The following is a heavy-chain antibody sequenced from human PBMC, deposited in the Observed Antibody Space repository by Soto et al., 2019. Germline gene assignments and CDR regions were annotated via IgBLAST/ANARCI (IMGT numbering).Heavy chain of an antibody. CDR3: ARGPPFH. Sequence: QLPLQESGSGLVKPSQTLSLTCAVSGGSISSGGYSCGWIRQPPGKGLEWIGYIYHSGSTYYNPSLKSRVTISVDRSKNQCSLNLSSVSAAYTGVYYRARGPPFHWGQGTLVTF. V-gene: IGHV4-30-2*01. CDR2: IYHSGST. J-gene: IGHJ4*02. CDR1: GGSISSGGYS. D-gene: IGHD3-16*01.